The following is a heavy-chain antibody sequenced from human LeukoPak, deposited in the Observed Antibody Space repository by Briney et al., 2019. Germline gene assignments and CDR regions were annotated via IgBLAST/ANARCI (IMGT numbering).Heavy chain of an antibody. CDR3: ARVNLTYYYDT. J-gene: IGHJ4*02. CDR2: INHSGST. D-gene: IGHD3-22*01. Sequence: SETLSLTCAVHGGSFSGYYWSWIRQPPGKGLEWIGEINHSGSTNYNPSLKSRVTISVDTSKNQFSLKLSSVTAADTAVYYCARVNLTYYYDTWGQGTLVTVSS. CDR1: GGSFSGYY. V-gene: IGHV4-34*01.